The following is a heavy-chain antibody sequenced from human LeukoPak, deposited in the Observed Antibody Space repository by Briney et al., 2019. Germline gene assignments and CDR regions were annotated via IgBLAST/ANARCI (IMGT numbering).Heavy chain of an antibody. V-gene: IGHV4-39*01. J-gene: IGHJ4*02. Sequence: SETLLLTCTVSGDSITGSSYYWGWIRQSPGKGLEWIGNIYYSGSTYYNSSLKSRVTISIDTSKIQFSLRLTSVTAADTAVYYCTRGSYDVLTGRSTLGEYWGQGTLVAVSS. CDR3: TRGSYDVLTGRSTLGEY. CDR1: GDSITGSSYY. D-gene: IGHD3-9*01. CDR2: IYYSGST.